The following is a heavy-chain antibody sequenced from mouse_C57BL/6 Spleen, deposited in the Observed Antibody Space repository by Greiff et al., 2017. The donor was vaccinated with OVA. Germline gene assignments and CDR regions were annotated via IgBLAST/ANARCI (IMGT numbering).Heavy chain of an antibody. CDR3: ARNGVLRPWFAY. J-gene: IGHJ3*01. CDR1: GFSLTSYG. V-gene: IGHV2-2*01. Sequence: QVQLKESGPGLVQPSQSLSITCTASGFSLTSYGVHWVRQSPVKGLEWLGVIWSGGSTDYNAPFISRLSISKDNSNSQVFFKMNSLQADDTAIYYCARNGVLRPWFAYWGQGTLVTVSA. CDR2: IWSGGST. D-gene: IGHD1-1*01.